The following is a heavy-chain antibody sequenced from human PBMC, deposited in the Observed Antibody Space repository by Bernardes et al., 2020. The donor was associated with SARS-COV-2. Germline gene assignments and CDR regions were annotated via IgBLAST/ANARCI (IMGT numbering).Heavy chain of an antibody. Sequence: GGNLRLWCAACGFTFRSYCMHWVRQAPGKGLVWVSRINSAGSSTSQANSVKGRFTISRDNAKNTLYLQMNSLRAEDTAVYYCWYYYGSGSYYPLDYWGQGTLVTVSS. D-gene: IGHD3-10*01. CDR1: GFTFRSYC. J-gene: IGHJ4*02. CDR2: INSAGSST. CDR3: WYYYGSGSYYPLDY. V-gene: IGHV3-74*01.